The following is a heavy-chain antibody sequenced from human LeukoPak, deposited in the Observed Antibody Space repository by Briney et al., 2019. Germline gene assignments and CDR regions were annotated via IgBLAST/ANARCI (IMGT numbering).Heavy chain of an antibody. CDR1: GFTFNTYA. Sequence: PGGSLRLSCAASGFTFNTYAMSWVRQAPGKGLEWVSSISYSGDSTDYADSVKGRLIISRDNSKNTLGLQMNSLRAEDTAIYYCARGTLAGYFLVYWGRGTLVTVSS. CDR2: ISYSGDST. V-gene: IGHV3-23*01. J-gene: IGHJ4*02. CDR3: ARGTLAGYFLVY. D-gene: IGHD6-19*01.